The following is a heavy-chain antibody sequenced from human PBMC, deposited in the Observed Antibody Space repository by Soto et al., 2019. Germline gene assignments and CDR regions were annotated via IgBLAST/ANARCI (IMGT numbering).Heavy chain of an antibody. Sequence: ASVKVSCKASGYTFTSYGISWVRHAPGQGLEWMGWISAYNGNTNYAQKLQGRVTMTTDTSTSTAYMELRSLRSDDTAVYYCARVGYDILTGYSKYNWFDPWGQGTLVTVSS. J-gene: IGHJ5*02. CDR3: ARVGYDILTGYSKYNWFDP. V-gene: IGHV1-18*01. CDR2: ISAYNGNT. CDR1: GYTFTSYG. D-gene: IGHD3-9*01.